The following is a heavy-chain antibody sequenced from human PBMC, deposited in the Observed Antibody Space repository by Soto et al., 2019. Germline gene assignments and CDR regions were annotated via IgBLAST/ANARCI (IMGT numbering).Heavy chain of an antibody. CDR3: ARDDLNRGGKYFDY. CDR2: ISTDRGDT. CDR1: GYSSTTHD. V-gene: IGHV1-18*01. Sequence: GASVKVSCKASGYSSTTHDITWLRQAPGKGLEWVGGISTDRGDTIYPQNLQGRVTMTTDLSTSTVYMELKSLRSDDTAVYYCARDDLNRGGKYFDYWGQGTMVTVSS. J-gene: IGHJ4*02. D-gene: IGHD2-15*01.